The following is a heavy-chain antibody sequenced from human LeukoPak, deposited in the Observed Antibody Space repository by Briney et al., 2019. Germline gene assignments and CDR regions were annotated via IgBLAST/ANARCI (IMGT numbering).Heavy chain of an antibody. CDR3: ARDTDSSGFEDY. Sequence: PGGSPRLSCAASGFTSSSYWMSWVRQAPGKGLEWVANIKQDGSEKYYVDSVKGRFTISRDNAKNSLYLQMNSLRAEDTAVYYCARDTDSSGFEDYWGQGTLVTVSS. J-gene: IGHJ4*02. CDR1: GFTSSSYW. D-gene: IGHD3-22*01. CDR2: IKQDGSEK. V-gene: IGHV3-7*01.